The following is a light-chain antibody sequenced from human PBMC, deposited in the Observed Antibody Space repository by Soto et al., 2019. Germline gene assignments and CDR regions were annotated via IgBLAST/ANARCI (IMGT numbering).Light chain of an antibody. CDR1: QSFSRW. CDR3: QQFRT. J-gene: IGKJ1*01. V-gene: IGKV1-5*01. Sequence: DIQMTQSPSTLSASVGDRVTVTCRASQSFSRWLAWYQQKPGKAPKLLIYDVSNLETGVPSRFSGGGSGTEFTLTIRSLQPDDFATYYCQQFRTFGKGTKVDIK. CDR2: DVS.